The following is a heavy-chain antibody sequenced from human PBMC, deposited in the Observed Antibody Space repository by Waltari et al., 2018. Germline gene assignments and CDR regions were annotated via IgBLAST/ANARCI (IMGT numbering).Heavy chain of an antibody. CDR1: GFTFSGFS. D-gene: IGHD5-18*01. J-gene: IGHJ4*02. CDR3: AGGYSYGSHY. V-gene: IGHV3-21*01. CDR2: ISSSSSYI. Sequence: ELQLVESGGGLVKPGGSLRLSCAASGFTFSGFSLNWVRQAPGKGLEWVSSISSSSSYIYYADSVKGRFTISRDNAKNSLYLQMNSLRAEDTAVYYCAGGYSYGSHYWGQGTLVTVSS.